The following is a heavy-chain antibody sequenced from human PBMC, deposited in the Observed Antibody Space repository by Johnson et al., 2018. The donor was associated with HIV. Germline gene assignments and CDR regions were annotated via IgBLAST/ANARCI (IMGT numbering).Heavy chain of an antibody. CDR3: SRATSGWSLGGAFDI. Sequence: VQLLESGGGLVLPGGSLRLSCAASGFTFSSYLMTWVRQAPGKGLEWVANIKPDGSEKYYVDSVSGRFTISRDNAKNSLFLQMNSLRAEDTAVYYCSRATSGWSLGGAFDIWGQGTMVTVSS. CDR2: IKPDGSEK. J-gene: IGHJ3*02. D-gene: IGHD6-19*01. V-gene: IGHV3-7*05. CDR1: GFTFSSYL.